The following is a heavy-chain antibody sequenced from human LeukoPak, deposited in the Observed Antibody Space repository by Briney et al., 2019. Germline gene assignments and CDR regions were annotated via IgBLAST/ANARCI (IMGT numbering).Heavy chain of an antibody. J-gene: IGHJ6*03. CDR1: GYTFTSYD. D-gene: IGHD2-2*01. V-gene: IGHV1-8*01. CDR2: MYPNSGNT. Sequence: ASVKVSCKASGYTFTSYDINWVRQATGQGLEWMGWMYPNSGNTGYAQKFQGRVTMTRNTSISTAYMELSSLRSEDTAVYYCARGRPNIVVVPAAPYYYYYYMDVWGKGTTVTVSS. CDR3: ARGRPNIVVVPAAPYYYYYYMDV.